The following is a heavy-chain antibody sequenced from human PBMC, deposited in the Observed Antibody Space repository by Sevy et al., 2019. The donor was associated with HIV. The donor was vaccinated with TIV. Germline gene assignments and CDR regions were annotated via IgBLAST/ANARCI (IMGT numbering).Heavy chain of an antibody. D-gene: IGHD3-10*01. Sequence: GESLKISCAASGFTFSDYYMSWIRQAPGKGLEWVSYISSSGSTIYYADSVKGRFTISRDNAKNSLYLQMNSLRAEDTAVYYCAEGSGSYTAFDIWGQGTMVTVSS. CDR2: ISSSGSTI. CDR1: GFTFSDYY. V-gene: IGHV3-11*01. CDR3: AEGSGSYTAFDI. J-gene: IGHJ3*02.